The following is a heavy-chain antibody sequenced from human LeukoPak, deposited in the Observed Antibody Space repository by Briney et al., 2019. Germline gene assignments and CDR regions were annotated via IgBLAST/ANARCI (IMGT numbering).Heavy chain of an antibody. Sequence: ASGTVSCKASGYTFTSYDINWVRQAPGQGLEWMGWMNPNSGNTGYAQKFQGRVTMTRNTSISTAYMELSSLRSEDTAVYYCARVIPLRYFDWLSDPFDYWGQGTLVTVSS. J-gene: IGHJ4*02. D-gene: IGHD3-9*01. CDR1: GYTFTSYD. V-gene: IGHV1-8*01. CDR2: MNPNSGNT. CDR3: ARVIPLRYFDWLSDPFDY.